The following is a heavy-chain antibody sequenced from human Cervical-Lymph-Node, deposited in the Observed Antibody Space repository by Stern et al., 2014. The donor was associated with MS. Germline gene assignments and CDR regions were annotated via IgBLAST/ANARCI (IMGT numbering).Heavy chain of an antibody. CDR3: ARDHLRRVATFGD. D-gene: IGHD3-3*01. Sequence: QLQLQESGPGLVKPSETLSLTCTISSDSINTYSWSWIRQPPGKGLEWIAYISDSGGTLSNPSLKSRVTISMDTSKNQFSLKLKSVTSADTATYFCARDHLRRVATFGDWGRGTLVTVSS. CDR1: SDSINTYS. CDR2: ISDSGGT. J-gene: IGHJ4*01. V-gene: IGHV4-59*01.